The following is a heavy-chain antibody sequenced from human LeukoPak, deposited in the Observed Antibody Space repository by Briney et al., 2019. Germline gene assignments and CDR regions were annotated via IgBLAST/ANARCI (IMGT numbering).Heavy chain of an antibody. Sequence: GGSLRLSCAASGFAFNTFSMNWVRQAPGKGLEWVSSVSSDSAYIYYADSLRGRFTISRDNARNSLYLQMNSLRAEDTAVYYCARDSYGTTFDYWGQGTLVSVSS. CDR2: VSSDSAYI. V-gene: IGHV3-21*01. J-gene: IGHJ4*02. CDR1: GFAFNTFS. D-gene: IGHD1-7*01. CDR3: ARDSYGTTFDY.